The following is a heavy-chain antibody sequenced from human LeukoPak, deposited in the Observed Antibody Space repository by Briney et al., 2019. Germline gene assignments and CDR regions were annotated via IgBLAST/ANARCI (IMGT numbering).Heavy chain of an antibody. CDR3: ARVRVGYSGYDPFDY. Sequence: ASVKVSCKASGYTFTGHYIHWVRQAPGQGLEWMGWINPNSGGTNYAQKFQDRVTMTRDTSISTVYMELSRLRSDDTAVYYCARVRVGYSGYDPFDYWGQGTLVTVSS. CDR1: GYTFTGHY. CDR2: INPNSGGT. V-gene: IGHV1-2*02. J-gene: IGHJ4*02. D-gene: IGHD5-12*01.